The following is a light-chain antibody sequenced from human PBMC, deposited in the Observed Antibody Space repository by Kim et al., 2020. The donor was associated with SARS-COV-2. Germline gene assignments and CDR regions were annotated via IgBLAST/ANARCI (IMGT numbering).Light chain of an antibody. Sequence: EIVLTQSPGTLSLSPGERATLSCRASQSVSSSYLAWYQQKPGQAPRLLIYGASSRATGIPYRFSGSGSGTDFTLTISRLEPEDFAVYYCQQYGSSRTFGQGTKVDIK. J-gene: IGKJ1*01. V-gene: IGKV3-20*01. CDR3: QQYGSSRT. CDR1: QSVSSSY. CDR2: GAS.